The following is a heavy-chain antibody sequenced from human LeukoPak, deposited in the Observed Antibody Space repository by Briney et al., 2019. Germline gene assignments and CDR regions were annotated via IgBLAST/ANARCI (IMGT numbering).Heavy chain of an antibody. CDR3: ARVNGIYDS. J-gene: IGHJ5*01. D-gene: IGHD1-26*01. V-gene: IGHV3-7*01. CDR1: GFTFSDYW. CDR2: IKRDGSEK. Sequence: GGSLRLSCAASGFTFSDYWMTWVRQIAGKRLEWVANIKRDGSEKNYVDSVKGRFTISRDNAKKSLHLQMNNLRAEDTDVYYCARVNGIYDSWGQGTLVTVSS.